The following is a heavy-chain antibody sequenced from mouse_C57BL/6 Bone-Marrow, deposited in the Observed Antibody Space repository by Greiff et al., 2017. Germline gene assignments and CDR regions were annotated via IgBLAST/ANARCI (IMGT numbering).Heavy chain of an antibody. CDR2: IHPTSGST. D-gene: IGHD2-12*01. V-gene: IGHV1-64*01. CDR3: GRELGWVLRFDY. J-gene: IGHJ2*01. Sequence: VQLQQPGAELVKPGASVKLSCKASGYTFTSYWMHWVKQRPGQGLEWIGMIHPTSGSTNYNEKFKSKATLTVDKSSSTAYMQLSSLASEDSAVNYCGRELGWVLRFDYWGQGTTLTVSS. CDR1: GYTFTSYW.